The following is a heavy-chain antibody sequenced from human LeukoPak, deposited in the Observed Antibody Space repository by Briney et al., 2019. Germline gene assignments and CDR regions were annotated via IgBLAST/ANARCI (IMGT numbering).Heavy chain of an antibody. CDR3: ARDPTYYDFWSGYPDY. D-gene: IGHD3-3*01. V-gene: IGHV3-20*04. CDR2: INWNGGST. CDR1: GFTFDDYG. Sequence: GGSLRLSCAASGFTFDDYGMSWVRQAPGKGLEWVSGINWNGGSTGYADSVKGRFTISRDNAKNSLYLQMNSLRAEDTALYYCARDPTYYDFWSGYPDYWGQGTLVTVSS. J-gene: IGHJ4*02.